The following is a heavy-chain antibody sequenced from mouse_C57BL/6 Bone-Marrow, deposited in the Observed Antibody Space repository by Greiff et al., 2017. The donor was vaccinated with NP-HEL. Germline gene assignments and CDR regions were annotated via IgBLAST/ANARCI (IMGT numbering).Heavy chain of an antibody. CDR1: GFTFSDYG. CDR3: ARQDSNYGYFDV. Sequence: EVKLMESGGGLVQPGGSLKLSCAASGFTFSDYGMAWVRQAPRKGPEWVAFIRNLAYSIYYADTVTGRFPISRENAKNTLYLEMSILSAEDTAMYYCARQDSNYGYFDVWGTGTTVTVSS. D-gene: IGHD2-5*01. J-gene: IGHJ1*03. CDR2: IRNLAYSI. V-gene: IGHV5-15*01.